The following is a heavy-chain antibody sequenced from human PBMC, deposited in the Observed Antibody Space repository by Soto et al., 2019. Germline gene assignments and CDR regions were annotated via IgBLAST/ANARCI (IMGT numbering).Heavy chain of an antibody. CDR1: GFTFSSYA. D-gene: IGHD3-16*01. J-gene: IGHJ3*02. V-gene: IGHV3-30*04. Sequence: GGSLRLSCAASGFTFSSYAMHWVRQAPGKGLEWVAVISYDGSNKYYADSVKGRFTISRDNSKNTLYLQMNSLRAEDTAVYYCASLLGVMIAFDIWGQGTMVTVSS. CDR2: ISYDGSNK. CDR3: ASLLGVMIAFDI.